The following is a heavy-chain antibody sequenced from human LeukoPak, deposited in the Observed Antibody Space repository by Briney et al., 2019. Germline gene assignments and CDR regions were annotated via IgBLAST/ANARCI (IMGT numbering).Heavy chain of an antibody. V-gene: IGHV4-4*07. J-gene: IGHJ4*02. CDR3: ARGVFYYDTSGRGYYFDY. Sequence: SETLSLTCTVSGGSVGSYYWSWIRQPAGKGLEWIGRIYASGGTVYNPSLKSRVTMSVDTSKNQFSLKLSSVTAADTAVYYCARGVFYYDTSGRGYYFDYWGQGTLVTVSS. CDR1: GGSVGSYY. D-gene: IGHD3-22*01. CDR2: IYASGGT.